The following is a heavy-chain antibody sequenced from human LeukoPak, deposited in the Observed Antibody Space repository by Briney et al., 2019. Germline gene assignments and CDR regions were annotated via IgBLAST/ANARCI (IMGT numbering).Heavy chain of an antibody. J-gene: IGHJ4*02. CDR3: AKGGSSFDH. CDR2: ISGSGGST. Sequence: GGSLRLSCAASGFTFSSYARSWVRQAPGKGLEWVSAISGSGGSTYYADPVKGRFTISRDHSKNTLYLQMTSLRAEDTAVYYCAKGGSSFDHWGQGTLVTVSS. CDR1: GFTFSSYA. V-gene: IGHV3-23*01.